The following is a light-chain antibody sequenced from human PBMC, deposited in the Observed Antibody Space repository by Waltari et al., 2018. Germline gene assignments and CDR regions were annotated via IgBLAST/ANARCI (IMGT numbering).Light chain of an antibody. CDR2: KAS. Sequence: DIQMTQSPSTLSASVGDRVTITCRASQSISSWLAWYQQKPGKAPKLLIYKASTLESGVPSRFSGSVSGTEFTLTISSLQPDDFATYYCQQYHSYSLTFGGGTKVEIK. J-gene: IGKJ4*01. V-gene: IGKV1-5*03. CDR1: QSISSW. CDR3: QQYHSYSLT.